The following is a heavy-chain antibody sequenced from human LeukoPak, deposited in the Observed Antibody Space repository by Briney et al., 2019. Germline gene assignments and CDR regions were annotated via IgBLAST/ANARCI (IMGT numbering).Heavy chain of an antibody. CDR1: GGSIISSSYY. CDR3: ARDPRTTTYDAFDI. Sequence: PSETLSLTCTVSGGSIISSSYYWGWIRQPPGKGLEWIGSIYYSGSTYYNPSLKSRVTISVDTSKNQFSLKLSSVTAADTAVYYCARDPRTTTYDAFDIWGQGTMVTVSS. V-gene: IGHV4-39*07. D-gene: IGHD1-14*01. J-gene: IGHJ3*02. CDR2: IYYSGST.